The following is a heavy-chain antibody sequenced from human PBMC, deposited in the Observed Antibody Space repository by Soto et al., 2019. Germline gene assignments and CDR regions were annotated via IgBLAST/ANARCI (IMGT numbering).Heavy chain of an antibody. CDR2: MWFDGSNK. CDR1: GFSFRSYG. J-gene: IGHJ6*02. CDR3: ARDLRSDTRGNYGMDV. V-gene: IGHV3-33*01. Sequence: QVQLVESGGGVVQPGRSLRLSCAASGFSFRSYGMHWVRQAPGKGLEWVAVMWFDGSNKQYSDSVKGRFTISRDSSKNTLYLQMNSLRAEDTAVYYCARDLRSDTRGNYGMDVWGQGTTVTVTS.